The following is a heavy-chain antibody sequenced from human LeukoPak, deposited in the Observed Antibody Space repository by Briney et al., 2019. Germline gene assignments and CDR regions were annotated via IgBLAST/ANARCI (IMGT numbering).Heavy chain of an antibody. CDR3: AREGQPPHDRYGMDV. J-gene: IGHJ6*02. Sequence: SETLSLTCTVSGGSISSYYWSWIRQPAGKGLEWIGRIYTSGSTNYNPSLKSRVTMSVDTSKNQFYLELSSVTAADTAVYYCAREGQPPHDRYGMDVWGQGTTVTVSS. CDR1: GGSISSYY. V-gene: IGHV4-4*07. D-gene: IGHD1-14*01. CDR2: IYTSGST.